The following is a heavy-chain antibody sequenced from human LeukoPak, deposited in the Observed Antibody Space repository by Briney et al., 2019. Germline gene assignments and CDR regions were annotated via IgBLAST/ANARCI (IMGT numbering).Heavy chain of an antibody. V-gene: IGHV3-23*01. CDR2: ISGSGGST. CDR1: GFTFSSYA. CDR3: AKDPWDIVVVPAAPYNWFDP. J-gene: IGHJ5*02. Sequence: GGSLRLSCAAAGFTFSSYAMSWVRQAPGKGLEWVSAISGSGGSTHYADSVKGRFTISRDNSKNTLYLQMNSMRADDTAVYYRAKDPWDIVVVPAAPYNWFDPWGQGTLVTVSS. D-gene: IGHD2-2*01.